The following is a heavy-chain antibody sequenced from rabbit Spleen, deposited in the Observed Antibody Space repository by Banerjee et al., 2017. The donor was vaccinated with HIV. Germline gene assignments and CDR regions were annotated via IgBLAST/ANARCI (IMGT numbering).Heavy chain of an antibody. Sequence: QLKETGGGLVQPGGSLTLSCKASGFDFSSYYMSWVRQAPGKGLEWIGIIYAGKGSTDYASWVNGRFTISSDNAQYTLYLQLNSLTAADTATYFCARDTGSSFSSYGMDLWAPATLVTVS. D-gene: IGHD8-1*01. CDR2: IYAGKGST. CDR1: GFDFSSYY. J-gene: IGHJ6*01. V-gene: IGHV1S7*01. CDR3: ARDTGSSFSSYGMDL.